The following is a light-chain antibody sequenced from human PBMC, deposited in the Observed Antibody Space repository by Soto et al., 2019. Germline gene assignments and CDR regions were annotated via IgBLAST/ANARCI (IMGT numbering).Light chain of an antibody. Sequence: QSAPTQPPSPSGSPGPSVTISCTGTSSDVGGYNYLSWYQQRPGKAPTLMIYEVNKRPSGVPDRFSGSKSGNTASLTVSGLQAEDEADYYCSSFAASNIHVFGTGTKVTVL. CDR3: SSFAASNIHV. CDR2: EVN. V-gene: IGLV2-8*01. CDR1: SSDVGGYNY. J-gene: IGLJ1*01.